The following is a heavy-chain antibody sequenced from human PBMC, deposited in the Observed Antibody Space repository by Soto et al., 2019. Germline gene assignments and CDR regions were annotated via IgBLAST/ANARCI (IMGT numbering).Heavy chain of an antibody. CDR1: GGSVGSSSYY. V-gene: IGHV4-39*01. CDR2: TYYSAGT. CDR3: ARHASRGYSSSWYFED. D-gene: IGHD6-13*01. J-gene: IGHJ4*02. Sequence: QLQLQESGPGLVKPSETLSLTCNGSGGSVGSSSYYWGWIRQAPGKGLEWIVSTYYSAGTYYNPCLKSRVTTYMDESKNQFSLTLTSVTAADTSIYYCARHASRGYSSSWYFEDWGQGPPVTVSS.